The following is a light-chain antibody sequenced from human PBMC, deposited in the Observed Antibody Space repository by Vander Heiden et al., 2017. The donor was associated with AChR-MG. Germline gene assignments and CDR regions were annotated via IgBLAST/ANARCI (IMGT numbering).Light chain of an antibody. J-gene: IGKJ4*01. CDR2: AAS. CDR3: QQSDSTLGTT. CDR1: QTISTY. V-gene: IGKV1-39*01. Sequence: DIQMTQSPSSLSASVGDRVTITCRASQTISTYVNWYQQKPGKAPKLLIYAASTLQSGVPSRFGGSGSGTDFTLTISSLQPEDCATYYCQQSDSTLGTTFGGGTKVEIK.